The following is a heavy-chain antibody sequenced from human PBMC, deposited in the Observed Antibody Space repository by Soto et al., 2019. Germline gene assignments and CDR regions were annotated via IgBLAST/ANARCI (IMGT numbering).Heavy chain of an antibody. J-gene: IGHJ2*01. CDR3: ASIREWLLRNWYFDL. CDR2: IYYSGST. CDR1: GGSISSSSYY. V-gene: IGHV4-39*01. D-gene: IGHD3-3*01. Sequence: SETLSLTCTVSGGSISSSSYYWGWIRQPPGKGLEWIGSIYYSGSTYYNPSLKSRVTISVDTSKNQFSLKLSSVTAADTAVYYCASIREWLLRNWYFDLWGRGTLVTVSS.